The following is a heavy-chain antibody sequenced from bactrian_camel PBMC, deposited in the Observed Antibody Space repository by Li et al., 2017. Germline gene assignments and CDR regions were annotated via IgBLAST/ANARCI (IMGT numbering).Heavy chain of an antibody. CDR2: IFTGGVST. Sequence: HVQLVESGGGSVQAGGSLRLSCVASGVTDSSMCMAWFRQTPGNEREGIASIFTGGVSTFYADSVKGRFTISQDNAKSTLYLQMNDLKPEDSAIYYCAANPCVSDTVLSGGGLCLLGPGDPGHRL. D-gene: IGHD8*01. CDR1: GVTDSSMC. V-gene: IGHV3S1*01. J-gene: IGHJ6*01. CDR3: AANPCVSDTVLSGGGLCL.